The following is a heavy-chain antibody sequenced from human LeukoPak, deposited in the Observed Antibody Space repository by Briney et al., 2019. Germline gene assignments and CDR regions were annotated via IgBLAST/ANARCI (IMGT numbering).Heavy chain of an antibody. J-gene: IGHJ4*02. Sequence: ASVKVSCKASGCTFTSYGISWVRQAPGQGLEWMGWISAYNGNTNYAQKLQGRVTMTTDTSTSTAYMELRSLRSDDTAVYYCARGRLSHCSSTSCYLGPAVWWGQGTLVTVSS. D-gene: IGHD2-2*01. CDR1: GCTFTSYG. CDR3: ARGRLSHCSSTSCYLGPAVW. CDR2: ISAYNGNT. V-gene: IGHV1-18*01.